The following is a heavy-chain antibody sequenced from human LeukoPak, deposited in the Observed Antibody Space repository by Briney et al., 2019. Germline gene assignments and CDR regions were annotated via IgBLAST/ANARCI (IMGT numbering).Heavy chain of an antibody. CDR2: VFYSGIT. D-gene: IGHD5-24*01. Sequence: SETLSLTCTVSGGSIATYYWTWLRQPPGKALEWIGFVFYSGITKYNPSLESRGTISLDASKNQFSLKLNSVTAADTAVYYCARRVATKPKYCFDSWGRGTLVTVSS. CDR1: GGSIATYY. CDR3: ARRVATKPKYCFDS. V-gene: IGHV4-59*08. J-gene: IGHJ4*02.